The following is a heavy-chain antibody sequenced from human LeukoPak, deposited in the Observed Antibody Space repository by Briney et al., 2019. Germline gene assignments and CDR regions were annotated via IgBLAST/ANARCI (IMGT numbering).Heavy chain of an antibody. V-gene: IGHV1-3*01. D-gene: IGHD3-10*01. J-gene: IGHJ5*02. CDR3: ARDSIKPYGSGSLGDWFDP. CDR1: GYTFTSYA. Sequence: ASVKVSCKASGYTFTSYAMHWVRQAPGQRLEWMGWINAGNGNTKYSQKFQGRVTITRDTSASTAYMELSSLRSEDTAVYYCARDSIKPYGSGSLGDWFDPWGQGTLVTVSS. CDR2: INAGNGNT.